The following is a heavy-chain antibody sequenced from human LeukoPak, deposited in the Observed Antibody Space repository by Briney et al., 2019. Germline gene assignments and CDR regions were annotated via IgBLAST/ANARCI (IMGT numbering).Heavy chain of an antibody. V-gene: IGHV4-39*01. CDR1: GGSISSSSYY. CDR3: VRLIRAAGGGGEIDY. Sequence: PSETLSLTCSVSGGSISSSSYYWGWIRQPPGKGLEWIGSIYYSGSTYYNPSLKSRVTRFVDTSKNQFSLKLSSVTAADTAVYYCVRLIRAAGGGGEIDYWGQGTLVTVSS. D-gene: IGHD6-13*01. J-gene: IGHJ4*02. CDR2: IYYSGST.